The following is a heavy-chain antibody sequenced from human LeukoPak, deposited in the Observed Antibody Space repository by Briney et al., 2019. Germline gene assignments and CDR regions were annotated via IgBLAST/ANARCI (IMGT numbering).Heavy chain of an antibody. CDR2: ITSSGSYI. CDR1: GFTFSSYS. CDR3: ARDPICSGGSCYLSSFYFDY. Sequence: GGSLRLSCAASGFTFSSYSTNWVRQAPGTGLEWVSSITSSGSYIYYADSVKGRFTISRDNAKNSLFLQMNSLRAEDTAVYYCARDPICSGGSCYLSSFYFDYWGQGTLVTVSS. V-gene: IGHV3-21*01. D-gene: IGHD2-15*01. J-gene: IGHJ4*02.